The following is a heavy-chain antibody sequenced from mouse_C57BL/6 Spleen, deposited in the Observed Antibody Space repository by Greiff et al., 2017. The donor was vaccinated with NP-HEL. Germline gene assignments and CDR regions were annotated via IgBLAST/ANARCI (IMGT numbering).Heavy chain of an antibody. CDR1: GYTFTSYW. D-gene: IGHD1-1*01. CDR2: INPSNGGT. Sequence: QVQLQQPGTELVKPGASVKLSCKASGYTFTSYWMHWVKQRPGQGLEWIGNINPSNGGTNYNEKFKSKATRTVDKSSSTAYMQLSSLTSEDSAVYYCARATVVATGTFGDWGKGTTLTVSS. CDR3: ARATVVATGTFGD. V-gene: IGHV1-53*01. J-gene: IGHJ2*01.